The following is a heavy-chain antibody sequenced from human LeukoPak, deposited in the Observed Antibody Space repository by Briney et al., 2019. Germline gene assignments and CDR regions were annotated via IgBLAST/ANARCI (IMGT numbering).Heavy chain of an antibody. D-gene: IGHD3-22*01. CDR3: ASSTYYYDSSGPDAFDI. CDR2: IYYSGST. CDR1: GGSISSGGYY. V-gene: IGHV4-31*03. Sequence: PPETLSLTCTVSGGSISSGGYYWSWIRQHPGKGLEWIGYIYYSGSTYYNPSLKSRVTISVDTSKNQFSLKLSSVTAADTAVYYCASSTYYYDSSGPDAFDIWGQGTMVTVSS. J-gene: IGHJ3*02.